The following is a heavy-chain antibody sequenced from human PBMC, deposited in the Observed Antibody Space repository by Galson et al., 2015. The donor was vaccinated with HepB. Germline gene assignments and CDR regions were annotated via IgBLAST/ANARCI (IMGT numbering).Heavy chain of an antibody. CDR3: ARETTVVYYFDY. Sequence: SLRLSCAASGFTFSSYGMHWVRQAPGKGLEWVAVISYDGSNKYYADSVKGRFTISRDNSKNTLYLQMNSLRAEDTAVYYCARETTVVYYFDYWGQGTLVTVSS. CDR2: ISYDGSNK. D-gene: IGHD4-23*01. V-gene: IGHV3-30*03. CDR1: GFTFSSYG. J-gene: IGHJ4*02.